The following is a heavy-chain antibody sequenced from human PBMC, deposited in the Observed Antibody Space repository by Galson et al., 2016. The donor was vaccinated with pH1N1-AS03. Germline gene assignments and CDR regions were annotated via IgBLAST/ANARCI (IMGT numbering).Heavy chain of an antibody. V-gene: IGHV2-5*01. CDR1: GFSLRTSGMG. J-gene: IGHJ5*02. CDR2: IYWNDDE. D-gene: IGHD3-3*01. CDR3: AHGILANYDFWSDPFNWFDP. Sequence: PALVKPTQSLTLTCTFSGFSLRTSGMGVGWIRQSPGEALEWLALIYWNDDERYNPSLKNRLTIAKDASKNQVVLTMTNMDPVDTATYYFAHGILANYDFWSDPFNWFDPWGQGILVTVS.